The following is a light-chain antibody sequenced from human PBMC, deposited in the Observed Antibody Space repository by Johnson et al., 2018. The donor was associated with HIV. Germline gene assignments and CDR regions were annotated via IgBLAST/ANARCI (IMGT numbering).Light chain of an antibody. CDR3: GTWDTSLSAGGV. J-gene: IGLJ1*01. V-gene: IGLV1-51*02. Sequence: QSVLTQPPSVSAAPGQKVTIYCSGSSSNIGNNYVSWYQQLPGTAPKLLIYENTKRPSGIPDRISGSKSGTSVTLGITGLQTGDEADYYCGTWDTSLSAGGVFGTGTKVTVL. CDR1: SSNIGNNY. CDR2: ENT.